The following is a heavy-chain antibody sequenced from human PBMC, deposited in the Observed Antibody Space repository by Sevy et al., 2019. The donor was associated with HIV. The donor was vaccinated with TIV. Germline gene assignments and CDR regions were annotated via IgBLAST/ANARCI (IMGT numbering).Heavy chain of an antibody. CDR1: GFTFSDYY. CDR2: ISSSSSYT. CDR3: ARRVVGATTTFDY. V-gene: IGHV3-11*06. D-gene: IGHD1-26*01. Sequence: GGSLRLSCAASGFTFSDYYMSWIRQAPGKGLEWVSYISSSSSYTNYADSVKVRFTISRDNAKNSLYLQMNSLRAEDTAVYYCARRVVGATTTFDYWGQGTLVTVSS. J-gene: IGHJ4*02.